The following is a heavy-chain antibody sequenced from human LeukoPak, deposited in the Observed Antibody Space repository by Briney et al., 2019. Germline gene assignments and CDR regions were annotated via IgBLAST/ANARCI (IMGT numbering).Heavy chain of an antibody. D-gene: IGHD3-10*01. Sequence: SQTLSLTCTVSGGSISSGSYYWSWIRQPAGKGLEWIGRIYTSGSTNYNPSLKSRVTISVDTSKNRFSLKLSSVTAADTAVYYCARGSPLWFGELLSWWFDPWGQGTLVTVSS. V-gene: IGHV4-61*02. CDR2: IYTSGST. CDR3: ARGSPLWFGELLSWWFDP. J-gene: IGHJ5*02. CDR1: GGSISSGSYY.